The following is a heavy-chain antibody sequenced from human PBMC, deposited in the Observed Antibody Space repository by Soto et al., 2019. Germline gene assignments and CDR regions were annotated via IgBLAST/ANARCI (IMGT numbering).Heavy chain of an antibody. V-gene: IGHV3-23*01. J-gene: IGHJ4*02. Sequence: EVQLLESGGGLVQPGGSLRLSCAASGFTFSSYAMSWVRQAPGKGLEWVSAISGSGGSTYYADSVKGRFTISRDNSKNTLYLQMNTLRAEDTAVYYCALRVKAAAGKGKDDYWGQGTLVTVSS. D-gene: IGHD6-13*01. CDR3: ALRVKAAAGKGKDDY. CDR1: GFTFSSYA. CDR2: ISGSGGST.